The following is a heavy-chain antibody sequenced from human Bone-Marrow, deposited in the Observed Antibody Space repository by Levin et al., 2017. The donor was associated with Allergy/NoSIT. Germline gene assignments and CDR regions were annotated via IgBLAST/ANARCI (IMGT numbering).Heavy chain of an antibody. D-gene: IGHD1-14*01. Sequence: GESLKISCAASGFDFDDFGMHWVRQVPGKGLEWVALISFDGKRKYYAESVKGRFSSSRDNSENTLYLRMNNLKTEDTAVYHCAKDLRRGTSSWYQLANWGQGTLVTVSS. CDR3: AKDLRRGTSSWYQLAN. CDR2: ISFDGKRK. J-gene: IGHJ4*02. CDR1: GFDFDDFG. V-gene: IGHV3-30*18.